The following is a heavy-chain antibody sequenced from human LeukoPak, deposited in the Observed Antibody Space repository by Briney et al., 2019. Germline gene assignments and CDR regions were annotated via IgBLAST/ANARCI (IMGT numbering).Heavy chain of an antibody. CDR2: IYYSGST. J-gene: IGHJ4*02. Sequence: SETLSLTCTVSGGSISSYYWSWIRQPPGKGLEWIGYIYYSGSTNYNPSLKSRVTISVDTSKNQFSLKLSSVTAADTAVYYCARDSAPNYDPHELLDYWGQGTLVTVSS. V-gene: IGHV4-59*01. D-gene: IGHD3-3*01. CDR3: ARDSAPNYDPHELLDY. CDR1: GGSISSYY.